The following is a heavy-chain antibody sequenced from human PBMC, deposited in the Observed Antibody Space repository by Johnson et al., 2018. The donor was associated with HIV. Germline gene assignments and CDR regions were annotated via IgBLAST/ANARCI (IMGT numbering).Heavy chain of an antibody. CDR2: IKQDGSEK. J-gene: IGHJ3*02. Sequence: VQLVESGGGLVQPGGSLRLSCAASGFTFSSYWMSWVRQAPGKGLEWVANIKQDGSEKYYVDSVKGRFTISRDNAKNSLYRQMNSLRAEDTAVYYCAREGGIAAAGTDAFDIWGQGTMVTVSS. D-gene: IGHD6-13*01. CDR3: AREGGIAAAGTDAFDI. CDR1: GFTFSSYW. V-gene: IGHV3-7*01.